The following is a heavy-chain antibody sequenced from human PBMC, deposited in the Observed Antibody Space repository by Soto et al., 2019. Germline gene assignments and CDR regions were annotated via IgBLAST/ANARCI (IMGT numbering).Heavy chain of an antibody. D-gene: IGHD5-18*01. Sequence: SVKVSCKASGGTFNNYIFSWVQQAPGQGLEWMGRIIPMLNIPTYAQKFQGRVTITVDKSTTTTYMELSSLRSEDTAVYYCARLNVDTAMVKTDDAFDIWGQGTMVTVS. J-gene: IGHJ3*02. V-gene: IGHV1-69*02. CDR3: ARLNVDTAMVKTDDAFDI. CDR2: IIPMLNIP. CDR1: GGTFNNYI.